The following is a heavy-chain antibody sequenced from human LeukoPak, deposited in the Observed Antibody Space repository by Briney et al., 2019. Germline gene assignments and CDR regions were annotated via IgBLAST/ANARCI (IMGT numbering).Heavy chain of an antibody. CDR2: IFSNGDT. CDR3: TRDQMNY. Sequence: GRSLRLSCTASEFTVGRNYMLWVRQAPGKGLEWVSLIFSNGDTHYADSVKGRFTISRDTSKNTVSLQMNSLRVEDTAMYYCTRDQMNYWGQGTLVTVSS. D-gene: IGHD5-24*01. CDR1: EFTVGRNY. V-gene: IGHV3-53*01. J-gene: IGHJ4*02.